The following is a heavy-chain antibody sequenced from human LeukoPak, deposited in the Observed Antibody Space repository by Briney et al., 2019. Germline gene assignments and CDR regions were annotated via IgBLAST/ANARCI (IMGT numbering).Heavy chain of an antibody. J-gene: IGHJ4*02. CDR3: ARGERGASSSFLGSDY. CDR1: GYTFANYW. Sequence: GESLKISCKGSGYTFANYWIAWVRQMPGKGLEWMGIIYPGDSDTRYSPSFQGQVTISADKSINTTYLQWSSLKAPDTAMYYCARGERGASSSFLGSDYWGQGTLVTVSS. D-gene: IGHD6-6*01. CDR2: IYPGDSDT. V-gene: IGHV5-51*01.